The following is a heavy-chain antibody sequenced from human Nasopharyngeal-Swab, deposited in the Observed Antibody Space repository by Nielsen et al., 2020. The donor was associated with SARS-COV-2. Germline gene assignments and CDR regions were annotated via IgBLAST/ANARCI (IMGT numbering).Heavy chain of an antibody. D-gene: IGHD6-6*01. CDR3: ARLMGTSSSSPFDY. CDR1: GYTFSRYY. Sequence: ASVKVSCKASGYTFSRYYMHWVRQAPEQGLEWMGIINPSGDGTTYAQNFQGRVTMTRDTSTSTVYMELSSLRFDDTAVYYCARLMGTSSSSPFDYWGQGTLVTVSS. CDR2: INPSGDGT. V-gene: IGHV1-46*01. J-gene: IGHJ4*02.